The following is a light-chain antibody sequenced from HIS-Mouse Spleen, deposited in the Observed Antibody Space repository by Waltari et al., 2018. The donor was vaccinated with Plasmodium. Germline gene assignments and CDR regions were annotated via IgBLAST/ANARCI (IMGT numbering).Light chain of an antibody. CDR2: KAS. J-gene: IGKJ1*01. CDR3: QQYNSYSWT. CDR1: QSISSR. Sequence: DIQMTQSPSTLSASVVARVTITCRASQSISSRLAWYQQKPGKAPKLLIYKASSLESGVPSRFSGSGSGTEFTLTISSLQPDDFATYYCQQYNSYSWTFGQGTKVEIK. V-gene: IGKV1-5*03.